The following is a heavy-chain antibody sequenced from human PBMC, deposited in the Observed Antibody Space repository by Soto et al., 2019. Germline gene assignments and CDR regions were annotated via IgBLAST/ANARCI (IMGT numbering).Heavy chain of an antibody. CDR2: IYHSGST. V-gene: IGHV4-4*02. D-gene: IGHD6-25*01. CDR3: ASVTRLDALDTPANLTIVSFDS. CDR1: GYSISRSYW. Sequence: PSETLSLTRAVSGYSISRSYWWSWFRQFPGKGLEWIGEIYHSGSTIYNPSLQSRVTLSVDKSKNEFSLKLSSVTAADTAVYYCASVTRLDALDTPANLTIVSFDS. J-gene: IGHJ5*01.